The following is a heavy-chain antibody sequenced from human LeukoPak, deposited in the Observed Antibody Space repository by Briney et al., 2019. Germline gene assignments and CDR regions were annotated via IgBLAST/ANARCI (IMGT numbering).Heavy chain of an antibody. CDR2: IYYSGST. V-gene: IGHV4-31*03. J-gene: IGHJ6*03. D-gene: IGHD2-2*01. CDR3: ARGMPYHYYMDV. Sequence: PSETLSLTCTVSGGSISSGGYYWSWIRQHPGKGLEWIGYIYYSGSTYYNPSLKSRVTISVDTSKNQFSLKLSSVTAADTAVYYCARGMPYHYYMDVWGKGTTVTVSS. CDR1: GGSISSGGYY.